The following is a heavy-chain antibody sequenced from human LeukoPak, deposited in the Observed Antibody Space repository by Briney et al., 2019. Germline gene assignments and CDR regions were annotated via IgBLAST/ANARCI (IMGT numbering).Heavy chain of an antibody. CDR3: ARQGSSSALDAFDI. V-gene: IGHV5-51*01. CDR1: GYSFTSYW. D-gene: IGHD6-6*01. J-gene: IGHJ3*02. CDR2: IYPGDSDT. Sequence: GESLKISCKGSGYSFTSYWIGWVRQMPGKGLEWMGIIYPGDSDTRYSPSFQGQVTMTADKSIGTAYLQWSSLKASDTAMYYCARQGSSSALDAFDIWGQGTMVTVSS.